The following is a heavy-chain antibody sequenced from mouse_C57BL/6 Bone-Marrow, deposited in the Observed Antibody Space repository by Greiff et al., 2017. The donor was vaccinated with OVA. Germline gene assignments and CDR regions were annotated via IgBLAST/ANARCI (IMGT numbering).Heavy chain of an antibody. D-gene: IGHD2-4*01. CDR1: GFTFSSYA. CDR3: ARVDYSYWYFDV. J-gene: IGHJ1*03. V-gene: IGHV5-4*01. Sequence: EVQRVESGGGLVKPGGSLKLSCAASGFTFSSYAMSWVRQTPEKRLEWVATISDGGSYTYYPDNVKGRFTISRDNAKNNLYLQMSHLKSEDTAMYYCARVDYSYWYFDVWGTGTTVTVSS. CDR2: ISDGGSYT.